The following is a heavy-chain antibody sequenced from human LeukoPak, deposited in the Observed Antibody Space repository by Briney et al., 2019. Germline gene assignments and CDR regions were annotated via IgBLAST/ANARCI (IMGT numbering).Heavy chain of an antibody. CDR2: INPNSGGT. D-gene: IGHD2-21*02. Sequence: ASVKVSCKASGYTFTGYYMHWVRQAPGQGLEWMGWINPNSGGTNYAQKFQGRVTMTRDTSISTAYMELSRLRSDETAVYYCARDGGDLVAFDIWGQGTMVTVSS. CDR1: GYTFTGYY. J-gene: IGHJ3*02. V-gene: IGHV1-2*02. CDR3: ARDGGDLVAFDI.